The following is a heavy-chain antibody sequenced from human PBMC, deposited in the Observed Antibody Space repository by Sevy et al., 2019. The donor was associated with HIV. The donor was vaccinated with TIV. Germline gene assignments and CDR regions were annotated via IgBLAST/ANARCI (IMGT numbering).Heavy chain of an antibody. D-gene: IGHD2-2*02. V-gene: IGHV1-24*01. Sequence: ASVKVSCKVSGDSLTELYMYWVRQSPGKGLEWMGGFDPENGGAIYAQIFQGRVTMTGDKSADSAYMELTSLKSEDSAVYFCATARTERNWYGEEFSQYTAIDVWGQGTTVTVSS. CDR2: FDPENGGA. CDR3: ATARTERNWYGEEFSQYTAIDV. CDR1: GDSLTELY. J-gene: IGHJ6*02.